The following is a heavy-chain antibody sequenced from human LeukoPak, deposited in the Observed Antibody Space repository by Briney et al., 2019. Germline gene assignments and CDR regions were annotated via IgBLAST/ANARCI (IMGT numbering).Heavy chain of an antibody. CDR1: GFTFSNYF. CDR2: ISDWGGGT. Sequence: GGSLRLSCAASGFTFSNYFMSWVRQDPGKELEWVSSISDWGGGTHYADSVKGRFTISRDNSKNTVSLQMDSLRPEDTAIYYCARRADSGTTYFDYWGQGTLVIVSS. D-gene: IGHD1-1*01. J-gene: IGHJ4*02. CDR3: ARRADSGTTYFDY. V-gene: IGHV3-23*01.